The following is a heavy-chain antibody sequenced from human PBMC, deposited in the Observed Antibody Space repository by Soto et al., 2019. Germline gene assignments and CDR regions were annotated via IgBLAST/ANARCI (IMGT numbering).Heavy chain of an antibody. D-gene: IGHD2-15*01. V-gene: IGHV3-23*01. CDR3: AKDLYCSGGSCHPYYYYMDV. Sequence: GGSLRLSCAASGFTFSSYAMSWVRQAPGKGLEWVSAISGSGGSTYYADSVKGRFTISRDNSKNTLYLQMNSLRAEDTAVYYCAKDLYCSGGSCHPYYYYMDVWGKGTTVTVSS. J-gene: IGHJ6*03. CDR1: GFTFSSYA. CDR2: ISGSGGST.